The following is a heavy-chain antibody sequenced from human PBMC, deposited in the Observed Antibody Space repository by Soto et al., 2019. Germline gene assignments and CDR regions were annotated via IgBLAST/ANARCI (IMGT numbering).Heavy chain of an antibody. CDR2: IRATAYGGTA. J-gene: IGHJ4*02. V-gene: IGHV3-49*03. Sequence: SLRLSCTASGCTFGDYAMSWFRHSPGKGLEWVGFIRATAYGGTAEYAASVQGRFTISRDDSKTIAYLQMSSLKTEDTAVYYCTRGVGYSYGYLYFDNWGQGTLVTVSS. D-gene: IGHD5-18*01. CDR3: TRGVGYSYGYLYFDN. CDR1: GCTFGDYA.